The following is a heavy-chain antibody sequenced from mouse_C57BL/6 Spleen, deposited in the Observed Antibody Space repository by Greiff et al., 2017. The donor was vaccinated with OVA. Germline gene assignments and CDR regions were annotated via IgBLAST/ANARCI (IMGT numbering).Heavy chain of an antibody. V-gene: IGHV5-17*01. D-gene: IGHD1-1*01. Sequence: EVKLQESGGGLVKPGGSLKLSCAASGFTFSDYGMHWVRQAPEKGLEWVAYISSGSSTIYYADTVKGRFTISRDNAKNTLFLQMTILRSEDTAMYYCARPNEFSYYYGSSPHYAMDYWGQGTSVTVSS. CDR1: GFTFSDYG. J-gene: IGHJ4*01. CDR3: ARPNEFSYYYGSSPHYAMDY. CDR2: ISSGSSTI.